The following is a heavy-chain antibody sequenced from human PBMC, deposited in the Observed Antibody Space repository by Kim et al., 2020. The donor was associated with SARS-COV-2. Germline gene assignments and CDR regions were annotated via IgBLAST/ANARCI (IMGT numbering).Heavy chain of an antibody. CDR1: GFTVSSNY. J-gene: IGHJ4*02. Sequence: GGSLRLSCAASGFTVSSNYMSWVRQAPGKGLEWVSVIYSGGSTYYADSVKGRFTISRDNSKNTLYLQMNSLRAEDTAVYYCARSLYGDYEENYFDYWGQGTLVTVSS. CDR3: ARSLYGDYEENYFDY. D-gene: IGHD4-17*01. V-gene: IGHV3-53*01. CDR2: IYSGGST.